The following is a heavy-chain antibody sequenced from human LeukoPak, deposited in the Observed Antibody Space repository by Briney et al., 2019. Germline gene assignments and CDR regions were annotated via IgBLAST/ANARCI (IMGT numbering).Heavy chain of an antibody. D-gene: IGHD2-2*03. CDR1: GFTFSSYG. Sequence: PGGSLRLSCAASGFTFSSYGMQWVRQAPGKGLEWVAVIWYDGRNKYYADSVKGRFTISRDNSKNTLYLQMNSLRAEDTAVYYCAKDAVDIVVVPAAPFPDYWGQGTLVTVSS. V-gene: IGHV3-33*06. CDR2: IWYDGRNK. CDR3: AKDAVDIVVVPAAPFPDY. J-gene: IGHJ4*02.